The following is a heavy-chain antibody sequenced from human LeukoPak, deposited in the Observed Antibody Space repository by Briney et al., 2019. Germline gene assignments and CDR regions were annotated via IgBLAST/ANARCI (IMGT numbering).Heavy chain of an antibody. J-gene: IGHJ5*02. CDR1: GGSISSYY. V-gene: IGHV4-59*01. D-gene: IGHD2-15*01. CDR2: IYYSGST. Sequence: EPSETLSLTCTVSGGSISSYYWSWIRQPPGKGLEWIGYIYYSGSTNYNPSLKSRVTISVDTSKNQFSLKLSSVTAADTAVYYCARDRNCSGGSCYSGWFDPWGQGTLVTVSS. CDR3: ARDRNCSGGSCYSGWFDP.